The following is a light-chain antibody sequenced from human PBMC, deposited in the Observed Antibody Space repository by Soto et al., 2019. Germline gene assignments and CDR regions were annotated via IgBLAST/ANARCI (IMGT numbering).Light chain of an antibody. Sequence: DIQMAQSPSTLSASVGDRVTITCRASQSISSWLAWYQQKPGKAPKLLIYKASSLESGVPSRFSGSGSGTGFTLTISSLQPDDLATYYCQQYNSYSWTFGQGTKVEIK. CDR2: KAS. J-gene: IGKJ1*01. V-gene: IGKV1-5*03. CDR1: QSISSW. CDR3: QQYNSYSWT.